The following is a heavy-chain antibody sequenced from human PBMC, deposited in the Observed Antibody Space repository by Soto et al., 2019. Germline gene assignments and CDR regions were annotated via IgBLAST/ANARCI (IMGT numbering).Heavy chain of an antibody. CDR2: INPKNGYT. V-gene: IGHV1-3*01. CDR1: GYTFTHHT. D-gene: IGHD3-22*01. J-gene: IGHJ5*02. Sequence: ASVKVSCKASGYTFTHHTIHWVRQAPGQSLEWMGWINPKNGYTQYAQKFQGRVTITRDTSASTAYMELSGLRSEDAAIYYCSSGKEAGVGFEPWGQATRVTVFS. CDR3: SSGKEAGVGFEP.